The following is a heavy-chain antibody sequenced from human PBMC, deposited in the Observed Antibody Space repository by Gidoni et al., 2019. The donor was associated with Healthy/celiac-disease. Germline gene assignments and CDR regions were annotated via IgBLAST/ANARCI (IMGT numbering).Heavy chain of an antibody. V-gene: IGHV3-23*01. D-gene: IGHD3-3*01. CDR3: ATSPSDFWSGYYYYMDV. CDR2: ISGSGGST. CDR1: GFTFSSYA. J-gene: IGHJ6*03. Sequence: EVQLLESGGGLVQPGGSLRLSCAAAGFTFSSYAMSWVRQAPGKGMEWVSVISGSGGSTYYADSVKGRFTISRDNSKNTLYLQMNSLRAEDTAVYYCATSPSDFWSGYYYYMDVWGKGTTVTVSS.